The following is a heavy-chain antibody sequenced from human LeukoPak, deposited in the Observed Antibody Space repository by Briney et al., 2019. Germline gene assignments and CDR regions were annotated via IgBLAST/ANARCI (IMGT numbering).Heavy chain of an antibody. CDR3: AREWGYYDSSGYASFPDL. J-gene: IGHJ2*01. D-gene: IGHD3-22*01. CDR1: GGSISSYY. Sequence: SETLSLTCTVSGGSISSYYWSWIRQPPGKGLEGLGYIYYSGSNNYNPSLKSRVTISVDTSKNQFPLKLSSVTAADTAVYYWAREWGYYDSSGYASFPDLWGRGTLVTVSS. CDR2: IYYSGSN. V-gene: IGHV4-59*01.